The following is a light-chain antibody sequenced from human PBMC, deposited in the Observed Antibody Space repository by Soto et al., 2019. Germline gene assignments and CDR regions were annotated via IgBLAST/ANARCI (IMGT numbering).Light chain of an antibody. J-gene: IGLJ1*01. CDR3: SSYTSSSTYV. CDR2: EVG. V-gene: IGLV2-18*02. Sequence: QSVLTQPPSVSGSPGQSVTISCTGTSSDVGSYNRVSWYQQPPGTAPKLMIYEVGNRPSGVPDRFSGSKSGNTASLTISGLQAEDEADYYCSSYTSSSTYVFGSGTTVTVL. CDR1: SSDVGSYNR.